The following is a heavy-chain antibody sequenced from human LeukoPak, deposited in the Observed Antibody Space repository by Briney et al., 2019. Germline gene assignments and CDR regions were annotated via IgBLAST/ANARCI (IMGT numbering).Heavy chain of an antibody. Sequence: ESGPALVNPTQTLTLTCTFSGFSLSTSGMRVSWIRQPPGKALEWLARIDWDDDKFYSTSLKTRLTISKDTSKNQVVLTMTNMDPVDTATYYCARAYSSGWPFNFDYWGQGTLVTVSS. CDR1: GFSLSTSGMR. CDR2: IDWDDDK. CDR3: ARAYSSGWPFNFDY. J-gene: IGHJ4*02. V-gene: IGHV2-70*04. D-gene: IGHD6-19*01.